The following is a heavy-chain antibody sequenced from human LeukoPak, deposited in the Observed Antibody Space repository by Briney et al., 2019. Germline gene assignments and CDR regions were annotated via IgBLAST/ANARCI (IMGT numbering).Heavy chain of an antibody. CDR1: GYTFTGYY. D-gene: IGHD4-11*01. CDR2: INPNSGGT. CDR3: ARVDYSLAPGFIGFDP. V-gene: IGHV1-2*02. J-gene: IGHJ5*02. Sequence: GASVKVSCKASGYTFTGYYMHWGRQAPGQGLEWMGWINPNSGGTNYAQKFQGRVTMTRDTSISTAYMELSSLRSDDTAVYYCARVDYSLAPGFIGFDPWGQGTLVTVSS.